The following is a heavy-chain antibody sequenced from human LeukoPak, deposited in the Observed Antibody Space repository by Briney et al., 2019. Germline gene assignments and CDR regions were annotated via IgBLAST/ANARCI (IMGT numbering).Heavy chain of an antibody. D-gene: IGHD3-9*01. CDR2: INHSGST. V-gene: IGHV4-34*01. Sequence: PSETLSLTCAVYGGSFSGYYWSWIRQPPGKGLEWIGEINHSGSTNYNPSLKSRVTISVDTSKNQFSLKLSSVTAVDTAVYYCARGSSLRYFDWLLQAPDYWGQGTLVTVSS. CDR1: GGSFSGYY. CDR3: ARGSSLRYFDWLLQAPDY. J-gene: IGHJ4*02.